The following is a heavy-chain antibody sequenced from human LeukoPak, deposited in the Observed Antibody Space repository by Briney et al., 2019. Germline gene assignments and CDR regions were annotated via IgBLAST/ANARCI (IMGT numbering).Heavy chain of an antibody. CDR3: ATRKHGRGMDV. D-gene: IGHD1-26*01. CDR1: GGSFSGYY. V-gene: IGHV4-34*01. Sequence: PSETLSLTCAVYGGSFSGYYWSWIRQPPGKALEWIGEINHSGSTNYNPSLKSRVTISVDTSKNQFSLKLSSVTAADTAVYYCATRKHGRGMDVWGQGTTVTVSS. CDR2: INHSGST. J-gene: IGHJ6*02.